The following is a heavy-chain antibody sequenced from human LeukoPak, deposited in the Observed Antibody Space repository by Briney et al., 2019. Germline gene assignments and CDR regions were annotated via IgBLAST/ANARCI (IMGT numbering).Heavy chain of an antibody. CDR2: VSSTGRTK. CDR1: GFTFSDYY. D-gene: IGHD6-19*01. V-gene: IGHV3-11*01. CDR3: VRYTRNSGWFPGI. Sequence: PGGSLRLSCAASGFTFSDYYMSWIRQAPGKGLEWVSTVSSTGRTKHYADSLEGRFTISRDNAQNSLYLQVNSLRVEDTAAYYCVRYTRNSGWFPGIWGQGSLVTVSS. J-gene: IGHJ4*02.